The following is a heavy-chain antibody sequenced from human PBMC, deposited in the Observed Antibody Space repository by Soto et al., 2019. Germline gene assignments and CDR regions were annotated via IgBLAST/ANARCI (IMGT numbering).Heavy chain of an antibody. V-gene: IGHV1-69*06. Sequence: QVQLVQSGAEVKKPGSSVKVSCKASGGTFSSYAISWVRQAPGQGLEWMGGIIPIFGTANYAQKFQGRVTITADKSTSTAYMELSSLRSEDTAVYYCASTPPVDTAMVSPYYSYGMDVWGQGTTVTVSS. J-gene: IGHJ6*02. D-gene: IGHD5-18*01. CDR1: GGTFSSYA. CDR2: IIPIFGTA. CDR3: ASTPPVDTAMVSPYYSYGMDV.